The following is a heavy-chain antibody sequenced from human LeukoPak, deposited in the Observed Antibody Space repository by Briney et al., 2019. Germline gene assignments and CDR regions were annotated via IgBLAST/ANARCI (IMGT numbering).Heavy chain of an antibody. CDR2: FKTNSGQV. CDR3: AKSRVSSWGAIDY. V-gene: IGHV3-23*01. Sequence: PGGSLRLSCVASGFTFSDYAMNWVRQAPGKGLEWVSTFKTNSGQVYYAESVRGRFTISRDNSKNILYLQMNSLRVEDTAVYYCAKSRVSSWGAIDYWGQGTLLTVSS. J-gene: IGHJ4*02. CDR1: GFTFSDYA. D-gene: IGHD6-13*01.